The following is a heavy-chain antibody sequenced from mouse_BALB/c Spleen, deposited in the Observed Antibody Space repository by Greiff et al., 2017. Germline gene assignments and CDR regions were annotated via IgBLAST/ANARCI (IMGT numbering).Heavy chain of an antibody. Sequence: EVKVVESGGGLVQPGGSLKLSCAASGFTFSSYGMSWVRQTPDKRLELVATINSNGGSTYYPDSVKGRFTISRDNAKNTLYLQMSSLKSEDTAMYYCARGDEYGNHFHYYAMDYWGQGTSVTVSS. D-gene: IGHD2-10*02. CDR2: INSNGGST. J-gene: IGHJ4*01. CDR3: ARGDEYGNHFHYYAMDY. V-gene: IGHV5-6-3*01. CDR1: GFTFSSYG.